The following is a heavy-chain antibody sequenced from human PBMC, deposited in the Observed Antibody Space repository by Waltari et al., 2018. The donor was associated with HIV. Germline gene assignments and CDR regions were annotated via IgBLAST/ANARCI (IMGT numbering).Heavy chain of an antibody. J-gene: IGHJ4*02. V-gene: IGHV3-13*01. CDR3: ARGRGASSFDY. Sequence: EVQLVESGGGLVQPGGSLRLSCAASGFTFGSYDIHWVRQSPGKGLEWVSSIGIAGDTYYSGSVKGRFTISRENAKNSLYLQMNSLRAEDTAVYYCARGRGASSFDYWGRGTLVTVSS. CDR1: GFTFGSYD. D-gene: IGHD1-26*01. CDR2: IGIAGDT.